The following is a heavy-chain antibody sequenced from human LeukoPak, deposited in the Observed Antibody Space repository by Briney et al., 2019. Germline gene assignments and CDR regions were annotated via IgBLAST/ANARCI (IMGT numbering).Heavy chain of an antibody. CDR2: INHGGST. J-gene: IGHJ6*03. D-gene: IGHD2-2*01. Sequence: PSQTLSLTCTVSGGSISSGDYYWSWIRQPPGKGLEWVGEINHGGSTKYNPTLKGRVTISVDTPENQVSLKLNSVTAADTAVYYCARRRYQLLVNRVYDYYYIDVWGKGTTVTVSS. CDR1: GGSISSGDYY. CDR3: ARRRYQLLVNRVYDYYYIDV. V-gene: IGHV4-30-4*08.